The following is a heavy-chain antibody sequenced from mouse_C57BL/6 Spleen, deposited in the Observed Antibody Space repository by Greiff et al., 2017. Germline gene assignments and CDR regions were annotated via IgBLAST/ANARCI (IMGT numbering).Heavy chain of an antibody. CDR1: GYTFTSYW. CDR2: IDPSDSYT. V-gene: IGHV1-69*01. Sequence: QVQLQQPGAELVMPGASVKLSCKASGYTFTSYWMHWVKQRPGQGLEWIGEIDPSDSYTNYNQKFKGKSTLTVDKSSSTAYMQLSSLTSEDSAVYYCSLLYYSNSRYFDVWGTGTTLTVSS. D-gene: IGHD2-5*01. J-gene: IGHJ1*03. CDR3: SLLYYSNSRYFDV.